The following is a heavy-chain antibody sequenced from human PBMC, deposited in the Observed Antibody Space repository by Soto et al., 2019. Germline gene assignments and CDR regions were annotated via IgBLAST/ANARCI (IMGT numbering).Heavy chain of an antibody. CDR3: AQISGTALPLGY. D-gene: IGHD1-7*01. Sequence: EVQLLESGGGLVQPGGSLRLSCAASGFTFSTYAMTWVRQAQGKGLEWVSSITDSGGRTYYADSVKGRFTISRDNSKDTMYLQVNSLRAEGTAVYYCAQISGTALPLGYWGQGTLVTVSS. CDR1: GFTFSTYA. V-gene: IGHV3-23*01. J-gene: IGHJ4*02. CDR2: ITDSGGRT.